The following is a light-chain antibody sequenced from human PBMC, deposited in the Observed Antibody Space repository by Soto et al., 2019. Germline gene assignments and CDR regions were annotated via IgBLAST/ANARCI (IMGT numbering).Light chain of an antibody. CDR1: QSISSY. J-gene: IGKJ3*01. CDR3: QQSYSTLFT. V-gene: IGKV1-39*01. Sequence: DIQMTQSPSSLSASVGDRVTITCRASQSISSYLNWYQQKPGKAPKLLIYAASSLQSGVPSRFSGSGSGTDFTLTISSLQPEDFVTDYCQQSYSTLFTFGPGTKVDIK. CDR2: AAS.